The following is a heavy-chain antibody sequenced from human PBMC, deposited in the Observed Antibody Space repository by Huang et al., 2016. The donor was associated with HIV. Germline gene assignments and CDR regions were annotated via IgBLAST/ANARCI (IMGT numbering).Heavy chain of an antibody. V-gene: IGHV2-5*02. D-gene: IGHD7-27*01. J-gene: IGHJ6*03. CDR2: IYWDDDK. Sequence: QITLKESGPTVIKPTQTLTLTCSFAGFSLNHKGVGVGWIRQPPGKALEWLVLIYWDDDKLFTPSLKNRITLTKDTSKNQVVFTMTNLDPMDTVTYYCAHIGRLGNYYMDVWGNGTTVTVSS. CDR1: GFSLNHKGVG. CDR3: AHIGRLGNYYMDV.